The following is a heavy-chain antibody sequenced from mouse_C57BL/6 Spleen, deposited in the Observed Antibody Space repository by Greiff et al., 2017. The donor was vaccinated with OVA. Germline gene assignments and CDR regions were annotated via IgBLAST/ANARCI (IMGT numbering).Heavy chain of an antibody. CDR1: GYSFTGYY. J-gene: IGHJ4*01. CDR3: ARRAIDDGYYDFHAMDY. D-gene: IGHD2-3*01. CDR2: IYPYNGVS. V-gene: IGHV1-31*01. Sequence: EVQLQQSGPELVKPGASVKISCKASGYSFTGYYMHWVKQSHGNILDWIGYIYPYNGVSSYNQKFKGKATLTVDKSSSTAYMELRSLTSEDSAVYYCARRAIDDGYYDFHAMDYWGQGTSVTVSS.